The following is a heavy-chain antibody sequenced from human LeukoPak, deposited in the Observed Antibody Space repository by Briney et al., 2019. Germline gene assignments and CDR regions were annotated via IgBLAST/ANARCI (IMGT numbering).Heavy chain of an antibody. CDR3: ARDNAIIPAEIADY. CDR2: ISAYEGNT. CDR1: GYTFTRYG. Sequence: ASVKVSCKTSGYTFTRYGISWVRQAPGQGLERMGWISAYEGNTKYAQKVQGRVSMTTDTSTSTAYMELRSLRSDDTAVYYCARDNAIIPAEIADYWGQGTQVTVSS. J-gene: IGHJ4*02. V-gene: IGHV1-18*01. D-gene: IGHD2-2*01.